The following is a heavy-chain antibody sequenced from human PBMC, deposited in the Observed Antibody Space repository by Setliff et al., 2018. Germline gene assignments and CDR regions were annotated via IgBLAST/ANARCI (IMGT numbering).Heavy chain of an antibody. CDR1: GYTFTGYY. J-gene: IGHJ4*02. CDR3: ARGRDFWSGYSAY. V-gene: IGHV1-2*04. CDR2: INPNSGGT. D-gene: IGHD3-3*01. Sequence: ASVKVSCKASGYTFTGYYMHWVRQAPGQGLEWMGWINPNSGGTNYAQKFQGWVTMTRDTSISTAYMELSRLRSDDTAVYYCARGRDFWSGYSAYWGQGTLVTVSS.